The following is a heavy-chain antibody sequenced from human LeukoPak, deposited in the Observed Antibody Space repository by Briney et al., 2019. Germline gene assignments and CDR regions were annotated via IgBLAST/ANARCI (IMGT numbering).Heavy chain of an antibody. CDR1: GFTFSSYS. J-gene: IGHJ4*02. CDR3: AREILAPGKTHDY. V-gene: IGHV3-21*01. Sequence: GGSLRLSCATSGFTFSSYSMNWVRQAPGKGLEWVSSISSSSSYIYYADSVKGRFTISRDNAKNTLFLQINSLRAEDTAVYYCAREILAPGKTHDYWGQGTLVTVSS. CDR2: ISSSSSYI.